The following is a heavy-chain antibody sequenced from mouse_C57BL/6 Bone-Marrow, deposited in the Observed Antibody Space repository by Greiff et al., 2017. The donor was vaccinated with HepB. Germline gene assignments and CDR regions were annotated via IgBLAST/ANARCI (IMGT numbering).Heavy chain of an antibody. CDR1: GFSFTSYG. J-gene: IGHJ4*01. Sequence: QVQLQQSGPGLVQPSQSLSITCTVSGFSFTSYGVHWVRQSPGKGLEWLGVIWRGGSTDYNAAFMSRLSITKDNSKSQVFFKINSLQADDTAIYYCAKRGGDYDYWGYAMDYWGQGTSVTVSS. CDR3: AKRGGDYDYWGYAMDY. V-gene: IGHV2-5*01. D-gene: IGHD2-4*01. CDR2: IWRGGST.